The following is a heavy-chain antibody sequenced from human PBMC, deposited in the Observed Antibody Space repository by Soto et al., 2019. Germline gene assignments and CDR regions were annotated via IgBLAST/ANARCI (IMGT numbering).Heavy chain of an antibody. Sequence: PSETLSLTCTVSGGSISSGGYYWSWIRQHPGKGLEWIGYIYYSGSTYYNPSLKSRVTISVDTSKNQFSLKLSSVTAADTAVYYCARALKDYHIDYWGQGTLVTVSS. CDR3: ARALKDYHIDY. J-gene: IGHJ4*02. D-gene: IGHD3-22*01. CDR1: GGSISSGGYY. CDR2: IYYSGST. V-gene: IGHV4-31*03.